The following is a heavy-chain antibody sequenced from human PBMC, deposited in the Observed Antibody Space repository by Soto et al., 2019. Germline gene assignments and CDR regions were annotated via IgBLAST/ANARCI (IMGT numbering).Heavy chain of an antibody. Sequence: SETLSLTCTVSGGSISSYYWSWIRQPPGKGLEWIGYIYYSGSTNYNPSLKSRVTISVDTSKNRFSLKLSSVTAADTAVYYCARDLGLYYYGSGSYNGMDVWGQGTTVTVSS. CDR1: GGSISSYY. CDR2: IYYSGST. D-gene: IGHD3-10*01. J-gene: IGHJ6*02. V-gene: IGHV4-59*01. CDR3: ARDLGLYYYGSGSYNGMDV.